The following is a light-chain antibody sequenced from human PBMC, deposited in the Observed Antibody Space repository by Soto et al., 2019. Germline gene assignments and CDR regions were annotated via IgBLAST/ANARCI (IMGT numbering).Light chain of an antibody. V-gene: IGLV1-40*01. Sequence: QSVLTQPPSLSGAPGQRVTISCTGSGSNIGAGYDVHWYQQLPGTAPKLLIYGNSNRPSGVPDRFSGSKSGTSASLAITGLQAEDEADYYCQSYDSSLSGRGVVFGGGTKLTVL. J-gene: IGLJ2*01. CDR1: GSNIGAGYD. CDR2: GNS. CDR3: QSYDSSLSGRGVV.